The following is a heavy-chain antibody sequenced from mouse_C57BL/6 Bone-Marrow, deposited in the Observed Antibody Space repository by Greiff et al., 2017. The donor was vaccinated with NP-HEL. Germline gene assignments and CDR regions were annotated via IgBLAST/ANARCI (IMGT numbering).Heavy chain of an antibody. CDR3: ARFPAQASAWFAY. J-gene: IGHJ3*01. Sequence: QVQLQQPGAELVRPGTSVKLSCTASGYTFTSYWMHWVKQRPGQGLEWIGVIDPSDSYTNYTQKFKGKATLTVDTSSSTAYLQLSSRTSDDSAVYYCARFPAQASAWFAYWGRGTLVTVTA. CDR2: IDPSDSYT. D-gene: IGHD3-2*02. CDR1: GYTFTSYW. V-gene: IGHV1-59*01.